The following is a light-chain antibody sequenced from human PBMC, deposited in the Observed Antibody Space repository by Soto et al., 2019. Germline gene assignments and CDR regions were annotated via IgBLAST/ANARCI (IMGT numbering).Light chain of an antibody. CDR1: SSDVGAYNY. V-gene: IGLV2-14*03. CDR2: DVS. Sequence: QSVLTQPASVSGSPGQSITISCTGTSSDVGAYNYVSWYQQHPGKAPKVMIFDVSNRPSGISNRFSGSKSGNTASLTISGLQAEDEADYYCSSYTGSNTRVLAGGTKLTAL. J-gene: IGLJ3*02. CDR3: SSYTGSNTRV.